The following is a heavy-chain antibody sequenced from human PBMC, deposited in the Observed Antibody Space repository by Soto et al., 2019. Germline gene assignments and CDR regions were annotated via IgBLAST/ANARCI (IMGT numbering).Heavy chain of an antibody. D-gene: IGHD2-21*01. CDR2: ISAYNGDT. J-gene: IGHJ4*02. CDR1: GYTFNTYG. V-gene: IGHV1-18*01. Sequence: QVQLVQSGAEVKKPGASVKVSCKASGYTFNTYGISWVRQAPGQGLEWMGRISAYNGDTNYARNLQGRVTLTTDTSTSTAYMELRGLRSDDTAVYYCARDLPAFASPLFGYWGQGTLVTVSS. CDR3: ARDLPAFASPLFGY.